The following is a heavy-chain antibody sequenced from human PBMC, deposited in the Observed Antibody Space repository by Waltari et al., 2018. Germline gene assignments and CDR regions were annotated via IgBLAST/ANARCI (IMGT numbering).Heavy chain of an antibody. CDR1: GFTFRSYA. D-gene: IGHD4-17*01. CDR2: ISGSGGSK. V-gene: IGHV3-23*01. CDR3: ASSLYGDYTQIWGRVFDY. Sequence: VQLLESGGGLVQSGGSLRLSCAASGFTFRSYAMNWVRQAPGKGVEWGSVISGSGGSKDYADSVKGRFTISRDNSKNTLYLQMNNLRVEDTAVYYCASSLYGDYTQIWGRVFDYWGQGTLVTVSS. J-gene: IGHJ4*02.